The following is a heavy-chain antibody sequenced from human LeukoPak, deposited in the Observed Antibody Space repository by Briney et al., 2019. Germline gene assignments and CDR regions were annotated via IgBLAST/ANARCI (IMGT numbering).Heavy chain of an antibody. CDR3: AKDWRGTMVRGVILDY. CDR2: ISGSGGST. V-gene: IGHV3-23*01. D-gene: IGHD3-10*01. J-gene: IGHJ4*02. Sequence: GGTLRLSCAASGFTISSYGMSWVRQAPGKGLEWVSAISGSGGSTYYADSVKGRFTISRDNSKNTLYLQMNSLRAEDTAVYYCAKDWRGTMVRGVILDYWGQGTLVTVSS. CDR1: GFTISSYG.